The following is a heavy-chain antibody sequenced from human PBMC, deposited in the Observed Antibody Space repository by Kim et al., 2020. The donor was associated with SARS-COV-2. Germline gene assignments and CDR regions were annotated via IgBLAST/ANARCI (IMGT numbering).Heavy chain of an antibody. D-gene: IGHD6-19*01. CDR3: AKAQXLSSGWXVXED. J-gene: IGHJ4*02. CDR1: GFTVNNFA. CDR2: DPGGGGRT. V-gene: IGHV3-23*01. Sequence: GGSLRLSCGASGFTVNNFAMSWVRQAPGKGLEWVSTDPGGGGRTFYADSVKGRFTISRDNSKNTVFLQMNSVRAEDTAVYYCAKAQXLSSGWXVXEDWGQGTXVXVSS.